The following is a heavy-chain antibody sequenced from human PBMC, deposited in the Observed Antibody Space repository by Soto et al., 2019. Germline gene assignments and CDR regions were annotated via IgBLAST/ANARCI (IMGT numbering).Heavy chain of an antibody. Sequence: GGSLRLSCAASGFTFSSYGMHWVRQAPGKGLEWVAVISYDGSNKYYADSVKGRFTISRDNSKNTLYLQMNSLRAEDTAVYYCAKDLKRDVLDYWGQGTLVTV. CDR3: AKDLKRDVLDY. CDR2: ISYDGSNK. V-gene: IGHV3-30*18. CDR1: GFTFSSYG. J-gene: IGHJ4*02.